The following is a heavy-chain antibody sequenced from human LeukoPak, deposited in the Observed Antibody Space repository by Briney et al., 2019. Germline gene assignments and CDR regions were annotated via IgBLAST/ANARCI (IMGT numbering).Heavy chain of an antibody. CDR2: IIPIFGTA. CDR3: AGEGGYCSGGSCYSPQYFQH. Sequence: VASVKVSCKASGGTFSSYAISWVRQAPGQGLEWMGGIIPIFGTANYAQKFQGRVTITADESTSTAYMELSSLRSEDTAVYYCAGEGGYCSGGSCYSPQYFQHWGQGTLVTVSS. CDR1: GGTFSSYA. V-gene: IGHV1-69*01. J-gene: IGHJ1*01. D-gene: IGHD2-15*01.